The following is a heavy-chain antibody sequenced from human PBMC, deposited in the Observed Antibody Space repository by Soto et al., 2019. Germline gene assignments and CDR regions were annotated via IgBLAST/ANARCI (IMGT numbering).Heavy chain of an antibody. D-gene: IGHD3-16*01. V-gene: IGHV1-3*01. CDR1: GYKFTNYG. Sequence: VQLLQSGAEVRKPGASVKVSCKASGYKFTNYGMHWVRQAPGQNFEWMGWISGALGDTRYSQKFDGRVAIARSTTSSTVYMELRGLTSEETAIYYCACDGASSAFDYRGQGTLVTGSS. J-gene: IGHJ4*02. CDR3: ACDGASSAFDY. CDR2: ISGALGDT.